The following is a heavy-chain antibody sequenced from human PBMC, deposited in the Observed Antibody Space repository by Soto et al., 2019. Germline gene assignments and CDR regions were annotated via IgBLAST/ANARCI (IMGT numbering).Heavy chain of an antibody. V-gene: IGHV1-46*01. CDR1: GYTFTSYY. CDR3: ASISGTSFDY. Sequence: QVQLVQSGAEVKKPGASVKVSCKASGYTFTSYYMHWVRQAPGQGLEWMGIINPSGGSTSYAQKFQGSVTMTRDTSTSTVYMELSSLSSEDTALYYCASISGTSFDYWGQGTLVTVSS. CDR2: INPSGGST. D-gene: IGHD6-25*01. J-gene: IGHJ4*02.